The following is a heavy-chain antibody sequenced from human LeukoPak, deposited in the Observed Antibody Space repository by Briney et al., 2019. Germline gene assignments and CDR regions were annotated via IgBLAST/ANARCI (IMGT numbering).Heavy chain of an antibody. CDR1: GFTFSSYW. D-gene: IGHD2-2*01. V-gene: IGHV3-74*01. CDR3: ARAPAAYFDY. Sequence: GGSLRLSCAASGFTFSSYWMHWLRHAPGKGLVWVSRINTDGSSTSYADSVKGRFTISRDNAKNTLYLQMNSLRAEDTAVYYCARAPAAYFDYWGQGTLVTVSS. CDR2: INTDGSST. J-gene: IGHJ4*02.